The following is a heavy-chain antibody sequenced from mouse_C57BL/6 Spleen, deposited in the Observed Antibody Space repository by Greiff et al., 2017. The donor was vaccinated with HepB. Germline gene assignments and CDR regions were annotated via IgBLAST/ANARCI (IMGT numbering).Heavy chain of an antibody. Sequence: QVQLQQSGAELVRPGTSVKVSCKASGYAFTNYLIEWVKQRPGQGLEWIGVINPGSGGTNYNEKFKGKATLTADKSSSTAYMLLSGLTSEDSAVYFCARGYYGSRGGYFDVCGTGTTVIVSS. CDR2: INPGSGGT. J-gene: IGHJ1*03. D-gene: IGHD1-1*01. CDR1: GYAFTNYL. V-gene: IGHV1-54*01. CDR3: ARGYYGSRGGYFDV.